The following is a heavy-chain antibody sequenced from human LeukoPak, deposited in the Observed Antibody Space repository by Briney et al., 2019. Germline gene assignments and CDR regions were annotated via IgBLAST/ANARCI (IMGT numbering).Heavy chain of an antibody. V-gene: IGHV3-21*05. J-gene: IGHJ4*02. CDR3: ARDGFVGAADY. CDR1: GFTFNTYT. Sequence: GGSLRLSCAASGFTFNTYTMGWVRQAPGKGLEWVSFITSSSGFILYADSVKGRFTISRDNAKNSLFLQMNSLRVEDTAVFYCARDGFVGAADYWGQGTLVTVSS. CDR2: ITSSSGFI. D-gene: IGHD6-13*01.